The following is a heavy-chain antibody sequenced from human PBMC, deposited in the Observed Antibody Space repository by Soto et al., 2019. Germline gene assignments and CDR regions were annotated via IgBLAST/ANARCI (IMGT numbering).Heavy chain of an antibody. CDR3: ASDAAAGLKF. J-gene: IGHJ4*02. CDR1: GITFMSYW. Sequence: GGSLTISCAVSGITFMSYWVHWIRQAPGKGLVWVSHINSDASIINYADSVKGRFTISRDNARNTLYLQMNSLRVDDTAIYYCASDAAAGLKFWGQGTLVTVSS. CDR2: INSDASII. D-gene: IGHD6-13*01. V-gene: IGHV3-74*01.